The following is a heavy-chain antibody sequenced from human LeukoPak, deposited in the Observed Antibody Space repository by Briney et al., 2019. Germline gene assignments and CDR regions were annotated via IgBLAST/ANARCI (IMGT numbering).Heavy chain of an antibody. CDR1: GGTFSSYA. V-gene: IGHV1-69*13. CDR3: ARIQSDGEDDY. D-gene: IGHD4-17*01. Sequence: PVKGSCTASGGTFSSYAISWVRQTPGQGLEWMGGIIPIFGTANYAQKFQGRVTITADESTSTAYMELSSLRSEDTAVYYCARIQSDGEDDYWGKGPLVTVSS. CDR2: IIPIFGTA. J-gene: IGHJ4*02.